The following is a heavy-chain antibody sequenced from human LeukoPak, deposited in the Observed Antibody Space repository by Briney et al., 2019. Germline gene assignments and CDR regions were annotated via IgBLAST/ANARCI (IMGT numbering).Heavy chain of an antibody. Sequence: PGGSLRLSCAASGFTFSSYSMNWVRQAPGKGLEWVSYISSSSSTIYYADSVKGRFTISRDNAKNSLYLQMNSLRAEDTAVYYCARDPRGDHDFGPYYYYMDVWGKGTTVTVSS. V-gene: IGHV3-48*01. CDR3: ARDPRGDHDFGPYYYYMDV. D-gene: IGHD3-3*01. J-gene: IGHJ6*03. CDR2: ISSSSSTI. CDR1: GFTFSSYS.